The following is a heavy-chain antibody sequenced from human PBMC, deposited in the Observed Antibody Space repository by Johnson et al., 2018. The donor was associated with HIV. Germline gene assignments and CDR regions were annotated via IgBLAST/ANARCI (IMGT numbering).Heavy chain of an antibody. V-gene: IGHV3-33*01. Sequence: QVQLVESGGGVVRPGRSLRLSCVASGFSFSAYAIHWVRQAPGQGLEWVAVIWYDGSNKYYTDSVKGRFTISRDNAKNSLYLQMNSLRADDTAVYYCARGGSDVFDIWGRGTMVTVSS. CDR2: IWYDGSNK. CDR1: GFSFSAYA. CDR3: ARGGSDVFDI. J-gene: IGHJ3*02. D-gene: IGHD3-16*01.